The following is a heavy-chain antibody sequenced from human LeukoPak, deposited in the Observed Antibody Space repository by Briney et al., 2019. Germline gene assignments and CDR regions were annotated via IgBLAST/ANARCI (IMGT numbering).Heavy chain of an antibody. CDR1: GGTFSSYA. J-gene: IGHJ5*02. V-gene: IGHV1-69*01. D-gene: IGHD3-3*01. CDR3: ARSRVAIFGVVMGDWFDP. Sequence: SVKVSCKASGGTFSSYAISWVRQAPGQGLEWMGGIIPIFGTANYAQKFQGRVTITADESTSTAYMELSSLRSEDTAVYYCARSRVAIFGVVMGDWFDPWGQGTLVTVSS. CDR2: IIPIFGTA.